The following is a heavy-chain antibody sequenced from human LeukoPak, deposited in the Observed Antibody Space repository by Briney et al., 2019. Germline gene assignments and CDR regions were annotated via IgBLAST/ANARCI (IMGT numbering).Heavy chain of an antibody. CDR2: IYSGGST. V-gene: IGHV3-66*01. Sequence: GGSLRLSCAASGFTVSSNYMSWVRQAPGKGLEWVSVIYSGGSTYYADSVKGRFTISRDNSKNTLYLQMNSLRAEDTAVYYCARVGGAYCGGDCYSEKPEDYWGQGTLVTVSS. CDR1: GFTVSSNY. J-gene: IGHJ4*02. D-gene: IGHD2-21*02. CDR3: ARVGGAYCGGDCYSEKPEDY.